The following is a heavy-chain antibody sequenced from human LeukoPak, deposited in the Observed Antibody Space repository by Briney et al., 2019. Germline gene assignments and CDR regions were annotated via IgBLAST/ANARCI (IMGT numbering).Heavy chain of an antibody. CDR2: ISGSGGST. D-gene: IGHD5-18*01. CDR3: AKGGSTAMPIYYYGMDV. J-gene: IGHJ6*02. V-gene: IGHV3-23*01. CDR1: GFTFSSYA. Sequence: GGSLRLSCAASGFTFSSYAMSWVRQAPGKGLEWVSAISGSGGSTYYADSVKGRFTISRDNSKNTLYLQMNSLRAEYTAVYYCAKGGSTAMPIYYYGMDVWGQGTTVTVSS.